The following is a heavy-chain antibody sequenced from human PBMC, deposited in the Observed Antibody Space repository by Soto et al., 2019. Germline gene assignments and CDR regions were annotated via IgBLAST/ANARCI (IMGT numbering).Heavy chain of an antibody. V-gene: IGHV1-2*02. J-gene: IGHJ4*02. D-gene: IGHD2-2*01. CDR3: ARGGIVVIPAAKVGY. CDR2: INPNSGGT. Sequence: ASVKVFCKASGHTFTGYYMHWVRQAPGQWLEWMGWINPNSGGTNYAQKFQGRVTMTRDTSISTAYMELSRLRSDDTAVYYCARGGIVVIPAAKVGYWGQGTLVTVCS. CDR1: GHTFTGYY.